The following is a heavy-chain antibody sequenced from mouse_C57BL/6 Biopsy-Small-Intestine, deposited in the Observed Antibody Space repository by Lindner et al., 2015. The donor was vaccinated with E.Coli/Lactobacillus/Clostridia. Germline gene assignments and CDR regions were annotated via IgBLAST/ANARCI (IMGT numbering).Heavy chain of an antibody. V-gene: IGHV5-17*01. J-gene: IGHJ2*01. D-gene: IGHD2-3*01. CDR3: ARRPLDGYFFDY. CDR1: GFTFSDYG. Sequence: VQLQESGGGLVKPGGSLKLSCAASGFTFSDYGMHWIRQAPEKGLEWIAYISSGSSTIYYADTVKGRFTISRDNAKNTLFLQMTSLRSEDTAMYYCARRPLDGYFFDYWGQGTTLTVSS. CDR2: ISSGSSTI.